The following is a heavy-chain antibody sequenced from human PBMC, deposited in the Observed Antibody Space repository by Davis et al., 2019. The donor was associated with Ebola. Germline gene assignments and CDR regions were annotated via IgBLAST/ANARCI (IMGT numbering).Heavy chain of an antibody. J-gene: IGHJ4*02. CDR3: ARGRYFDY. CDR1: GGSISSYY. Sequence: MPSETLSLTCTVSGGSISSYYWNWIRQPPGKGLDWIGYIYYSGSTNYNPSLKRRVTISVDTSKNQFSLNLSSVTAADTAVYYCARGRYFDYWGQGTLVTVSS. CDR2: IYYSGST. V-gene: IGHV4-59*01.